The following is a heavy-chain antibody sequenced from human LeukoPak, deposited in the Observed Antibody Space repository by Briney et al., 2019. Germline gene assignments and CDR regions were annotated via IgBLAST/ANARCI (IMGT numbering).Heavy chain of an antibody. CDR1: GFTFSNYN. J-gene: IGHJ6*02. V-gene: IGHV3-21*01. CDR2: ITSTSGHI. CDR3: GRKDYYYYDMDV. Sequence: GGSLRLSCAASGFTFSNYNMNWVRQAPGKGLECVSSITSTSGHIYYADSVKGRFTISRDNAKNSLYLQMNSLRVEDTAVYYCGRKDYYYYDMDVWGQGTTVTVSS.